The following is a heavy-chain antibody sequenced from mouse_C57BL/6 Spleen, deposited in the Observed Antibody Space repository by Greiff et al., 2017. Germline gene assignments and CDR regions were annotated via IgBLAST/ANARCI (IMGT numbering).Heavy chain of an antibody. Sequence: QVQLQQPGAELVRPGSSVKLSCTASGYTFTSYWMHWVKQRPKQGLEWIGNIDPSDGETHYTQKFQDKATLTADKSSSTAYMQLSSLTSEDSAVSYIARRRDGDEFAYWGQGTLVTVSA. V-gene: IGHV1-52*01. CDR3: ARRRDGDEFAY. D-gene: IGHD3-3*01. J-gene: IGHJ3*01. CDR1: GYTFTSYW. CDR2: IDPSDGET.